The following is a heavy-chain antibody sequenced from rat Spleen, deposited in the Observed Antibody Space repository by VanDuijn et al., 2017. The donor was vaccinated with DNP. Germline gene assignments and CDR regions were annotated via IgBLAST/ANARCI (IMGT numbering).Heavy chain of an antibody. CDR3: ARETGYGGWFTY. CDR2: INKDSTTK. J-gene: IGHJ3*01. CDR1: GFNFNDYW. V-gene: IGHV4-2*01. D-gene: IGHD1-7*01. Sequence: EVQVVESGGGLVQPGRSLKLSCAASGFNFNDYWMGWVRQAPGKGLEWIAEINKDSTTKNYTPSLRDKFTISRDNAQNTLYLQMNKLGSEDTAIYYCARETGYGGWFTYWGQGTLVTVSS.